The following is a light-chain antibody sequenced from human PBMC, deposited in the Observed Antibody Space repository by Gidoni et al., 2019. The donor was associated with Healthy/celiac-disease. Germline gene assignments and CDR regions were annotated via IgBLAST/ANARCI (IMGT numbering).Light chain of an antibody. J-gene: IGLJ1*01. CDR2: TND. Sequence: QSVLTQPPSASGTPGQRVTISCSGSSSNIGSNYVYWYQQLPGTAPKLLIYTNDQRPSGVPDRFSGSKSGTSASLTISGLQSEDEADYYCAAWDDSLNGLFGTGTKVTVL. CDR3: AAWDDSLNGL. CDR1: SSNIGSNY. V-gene: IGLV1-44*01.